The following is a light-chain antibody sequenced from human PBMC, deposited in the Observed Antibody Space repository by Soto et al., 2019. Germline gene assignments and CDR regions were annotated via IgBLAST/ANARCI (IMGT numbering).Light chain of an antibody. V-gene: IGLV2-8*01. J-gene: IGLJ1*01. CDR2: EVV. CDR1: KNDIGVYDF. CDR3: KSYAGSNTYV. Sequence: QSALAQPPSASGPPGQSVTISCTGTKNDIGVYDFDSWYQHHPGKAPRLIIYEVVQRPSGVPERFSGSTSGNAASLTVSGLQAADEADYFCKSYAGSNTYVFGSGTKVTV.